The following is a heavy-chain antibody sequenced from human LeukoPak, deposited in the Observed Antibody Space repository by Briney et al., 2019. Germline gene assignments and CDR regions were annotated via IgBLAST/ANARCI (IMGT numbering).Heavy chain of an antibody. CDR3: AGSTSRETFDY. V-gene: IGHV4-38-2*01. D-gene: IGHD2-2*01. CDR2: IYHTGSI. CDR1: GYSISSGYY. Sequence: SETLSLTCAVSGYSISSGYYWGWIRQPPGKGLEWIGSIYHTGSIYYNPSLKSRVTISVDTSKNQFSLRQSSVTAADTAVYYCAGSTSRETFDYWGQGTLVTVSS. J-gene: IGHJ4*02.